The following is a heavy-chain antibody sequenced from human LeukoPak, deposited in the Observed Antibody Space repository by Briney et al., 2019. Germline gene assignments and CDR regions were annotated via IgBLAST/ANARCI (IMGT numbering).Heavy chain of an antibody. CDR1: GGSISSGSYY. Sequence: SETLSLTCTVSGGSISSGSYYWSWIRQPAGKGLEWIGRIYTSGSTNYNPSLKSRVTISVDTSKNQFSLKLSSVTAADSAVYYCARDTDYFANWGHGTLVTVSS. CDR2: IYTSGST. J-gene: IGHJ4*01. V-gene: IGHV4-61*02. CDR3: ARDTDYFAN.